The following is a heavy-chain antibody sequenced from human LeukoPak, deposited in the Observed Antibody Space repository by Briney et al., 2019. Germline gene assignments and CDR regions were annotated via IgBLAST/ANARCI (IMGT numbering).Heavy chain of an antibody. D-gene: IGHD3-22*01. CDR3: ARRTSMIFFDY. J-gene: IGHJ4*02. CDR1: GGSINNNNYY. V-gene: IGHV4-39*01. Sequence: PSETLSLTCTVSGGSINNNNYYWGWIRQPPGKGLEWIGSIFHSGSTYYNPSLRNRVTISVDTSKNQFSLKLSSVTAADTAIYYCARRTSMIFFDYWGQGTLVTVSS. CDR2: IFHSGST.